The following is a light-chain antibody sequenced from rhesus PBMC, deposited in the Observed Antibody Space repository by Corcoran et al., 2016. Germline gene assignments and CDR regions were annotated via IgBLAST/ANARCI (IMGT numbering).Light chain of an antibody. Sequence: DIQMTQSPSSLSASVGDTLTITCRASRSISNWLDWYQQQPGKAPKLLVYKASTLQSGVSSRFSGSGSGTDFTLTIRSLQPECSASYYCLQYSGSPYSFGQETKVGIK. CDR2: KAS. CDR1: RSISNW. V-gene: IGKV1-22*01. CDR3: LQYSGSPYS. J-gene: IGKJ2*01.